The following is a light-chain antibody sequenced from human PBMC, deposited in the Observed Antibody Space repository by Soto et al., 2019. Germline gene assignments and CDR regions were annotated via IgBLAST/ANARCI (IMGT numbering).Light chain of an antibody. CDR3: QQYYSYPPLT. CDR2: AAS. J-gene: IGKJ4*01. V-gene: IGKV1-8*01. CDR1: QGISSY. Sequence: AIRMTQSPSSLSASTGDRVTITCRASQGISSYLAWYQQKPGKAPKLLIYAASTLQSGVTSRFSGSGSGTDLTLTISCLQSEDFATYYCQQYYSYPPLTFGGGTKVEIK.